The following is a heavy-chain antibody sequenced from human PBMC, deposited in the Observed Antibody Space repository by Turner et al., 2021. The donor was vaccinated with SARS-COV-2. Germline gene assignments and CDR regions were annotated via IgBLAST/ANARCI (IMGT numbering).Heavy chain of an antibody. V-gene: IGHV4-39*02. CDR2: IYYSGST. CDR1: GGSISSSSYY. D-gene: IGHD5-12*01. CDR3: ATEMATISRYYYYGMDV. Sequence: QLQLQESGPGLVKPSETLSLTGPVSGGSISSSSYYWGWIRQPPGKGLGWIGSIYYSGSTYYNPSLKSRVTISVDTSKNQFSLKLSSVTAADTAVYYCATEMATISRYYYYGMDVWGQGTTVTVSS. J-gene: IGHJ6*02.